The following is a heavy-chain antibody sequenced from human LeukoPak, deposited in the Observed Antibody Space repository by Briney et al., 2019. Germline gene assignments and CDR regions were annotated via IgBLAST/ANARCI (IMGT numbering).Heavy chain of an antibody. CDR3: AKDVGWGSWSPLDY. CDR2: ISYDGSNK. D-gene: IGHD3-16*01. Sequence: GGSLRLSCAASGFTFSSYAMHWVRQAPGKGLEWVAVISYDGSNKYYADSVKGRFTISRDNSKNTLYLQMNSLRAEDTAVYYCAKDVGWGSWSPLDYWGQGTLVTVSS. CDR1: GFTFSSYA. J-gene: IGHJ4*02. V-gene: IGHV3-30-3*01.